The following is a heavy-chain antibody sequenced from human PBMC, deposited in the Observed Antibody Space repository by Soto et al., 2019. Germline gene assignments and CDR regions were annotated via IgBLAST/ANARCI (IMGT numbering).Heavy chain of an antibody. D-gene: IGHD3-3*01. Sequence: QVQLVESGGGVVQPGRSLRLSCAASGFTFSSYAMHWVRQAPGKGLEWVAVISYDGSNKYYADSVKGRFTISRDNSKNTLSLQMNSLRAEVTAVYYCARDRVAIFGVVIISRYYYYYGMDVWGQGTTVTVSS. V-gene: IGHV3-30-3*01. CDR2: ISYDGSNK. CDR3: ARDRVAIFGVVIISRYYYYYGMDV. CDR1: GFTFSSYA. J-gene: IGHJ6*02.